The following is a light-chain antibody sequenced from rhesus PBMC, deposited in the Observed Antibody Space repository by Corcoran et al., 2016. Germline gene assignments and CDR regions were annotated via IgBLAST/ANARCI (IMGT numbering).Light chain of an antibody. CDR3: QQSNSWTRT. CDR1: QNVRNS. CDR2: VAS. V-gene: IGKV3S9*01. Sequence: EIVMTQSPATLSLSPGERATLSCRASQNVRNSVAWYQQNLTQPPRLLFFVASTRATGIPERFRGSGSGTDFPLIISSLEPEDVGIYYCQQSNSWTRTFGQGTRGEIK. J-gene: IGKJ1*01.